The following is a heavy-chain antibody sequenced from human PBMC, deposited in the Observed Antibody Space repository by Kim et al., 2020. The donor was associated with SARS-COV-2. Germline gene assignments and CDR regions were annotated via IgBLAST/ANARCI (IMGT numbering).Heavy chain of an antibody. CDR3: ARDYYGSGSYGLSDY. J-gene: IGHJ4*02. Sequence: SETLSLTCTVSGGSISSSSYYWGWIRQPPGKGLEWIGSIYYSGSTYYNPSLKSRVTISVDTSKNQFSLKLSSVTAADTAVYYCARDYYGSGSYGLSDYWGQGTLVTVSS. CDR2: IYYSGST. CDR1: GGSISSSSYY. V-gene: IGHV4-39*07. D-gene: IGHD3-10*01.